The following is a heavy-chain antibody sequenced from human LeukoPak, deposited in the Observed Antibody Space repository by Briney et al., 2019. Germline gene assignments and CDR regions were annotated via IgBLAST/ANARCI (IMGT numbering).Heavy chain of an antibody. D-gene: IGHD2-15*01. V-gene: IGHV3-49*04. CDR2: IRAKAYSGTT. CDR1: GFTFDDFP. Sequence: GRSLRLSCAGSGFTFDDFPMTWVRQAPGRGLEWVGYIRAKAYSGTTEYAASVKGRFTISRDDSKRIAFLQMNSLQTLDTAIYYCTRGSGRFEYWGQGVLVTVSS. J-gene: IGHJ4*02. CDR3: TRGSGRFEY.